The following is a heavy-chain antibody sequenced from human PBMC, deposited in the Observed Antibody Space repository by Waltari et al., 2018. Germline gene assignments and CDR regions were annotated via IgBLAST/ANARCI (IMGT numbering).Heavy chain of an antibody. CDR3: VRDGLGSGRTRVDV. CDR2: ISDSDNSK. D-gene: IGHD2-2*01. V-gene: IGHV3-48*03. Sequence: QLVESGGGLVQPGGSLRLACAASGFSFSSYEMNWVRQAPGKGLEWISYISDSDNSKFHAESVKGRLIVSRDNAKNSLHLEMNSLRVEDTATYYCVRDGLGSGRTRVDVWGQGTTVIVSS. J-gene: IGHJ6*02. CDR1: GFSFSSYE.